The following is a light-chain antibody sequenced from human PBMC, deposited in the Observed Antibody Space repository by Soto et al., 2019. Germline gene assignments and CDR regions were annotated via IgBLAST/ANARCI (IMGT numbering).Light chain of an antibody. Sequence: QSALTQPPSVSGSPGQSVTISCTGTSSDVGSYNRVSWYQQPPGTAPKLMIYGVNNRPSGVPDRFSGSKSGNTASLTISGLRGEDEGDYYCDSYSRTSTIVLFGGGTKLTVL. J-gene: IGLJ3*02. V-gene: IGLV2-18*02. CDR2: GVN. CDR3: DSYSRTSTIVL. CDR1: SSDVGSYNR.